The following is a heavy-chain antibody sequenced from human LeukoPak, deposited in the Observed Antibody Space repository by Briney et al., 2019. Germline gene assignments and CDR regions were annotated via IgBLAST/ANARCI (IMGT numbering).Heavy chain of an antibody. CDR2: ITPNSGVT. D-gene: IGHD6-19*01. V-gene: IGHV1-2*02. J-gene: IGHJ4*02. Sequence: GASVKVSCKTSGYTFTGYYMHWVRQAPGQGLEWMGWITPNSGVTNYPQKFQGRVTMTRDTSISTAYMELSRLRSDDTAVYYCARVFGVGIAVAGTPFDYWGQGTLVTVSS. CDR1: GYTFTGYY. CDR3: ARVFGVGIAVAGTPFDY.